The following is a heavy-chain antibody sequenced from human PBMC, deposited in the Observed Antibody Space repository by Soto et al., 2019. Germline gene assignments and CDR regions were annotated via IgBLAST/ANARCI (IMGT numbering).Heavy chain of an antibody. CDR1: GYSFTSYW. V-gene: IGHV5-51*01. CDR3: ARTYYYDSSGYYTSSWAPLDFDY. D-gene: IGHD3-22*01. J-gene: IGHJ4*02. CDR2: ICPGDSDT. Sequence: GESLKISCKGSGYSFTSYWIGWVRQMPGKGLEWMGIICPGDSDTRYSPSFQGQVTISADKSISTAYLQWSSLKASDTAMYYCARTYYYDSSGYYTSSWAPLDFDYWGQGTRVTVSS.